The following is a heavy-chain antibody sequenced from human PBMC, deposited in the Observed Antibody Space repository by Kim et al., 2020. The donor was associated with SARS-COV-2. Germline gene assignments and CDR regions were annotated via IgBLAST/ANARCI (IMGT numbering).Heavy chain of an antibody. CDR3: TKAQASYFDAFDD. Sequence: GGSLRLSCAASGFSFSSYGMHWVRRAPGKGLEWVAVISYDGRNDYYTDSVRGRFTISRDNSKNTLYLQINNLRVEDTAVYYCTKAQASYFDAFDDWGRGTLVTVSS. D-gene: IGHD3-10*01. CDR2: ISYDGRND. V-gene: IGHV3-30*18. J-gene: IGHJ4*02. CDR1: GFSFSSYG.